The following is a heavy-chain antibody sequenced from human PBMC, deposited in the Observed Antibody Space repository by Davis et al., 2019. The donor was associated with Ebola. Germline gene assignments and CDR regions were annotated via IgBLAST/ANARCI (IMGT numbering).Heavy chain of an antibody. V-gene: IGHV3-21*01. CDR1: GFTFSSYT. D-gene: IGHD5-18*01. CDR3: ARVRVDSPMVNAFDI. J-gene: IGHJ3*02. Sequence: GESLKISCAASGFTFSSYTMNWVRQAPGKGLEWVSSISSSSSYIYYADSVKGRFTISRDNAKNSLYLQMNSLRAEDTAVYYCARVRVDSPMVNAFDIWGQGTMVTVSS. CDR2: ISSSSSYI.